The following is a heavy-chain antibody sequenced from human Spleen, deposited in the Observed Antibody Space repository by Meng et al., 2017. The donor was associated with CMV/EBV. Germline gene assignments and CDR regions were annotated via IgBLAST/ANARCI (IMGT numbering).Heavy chain of an antibody. CDR1: GYNFTSYD. Sequence: ASVKVSCKASGYNFTSYDMHWVRQAPGQRLEWMGWSNAGNGNTKDSQEFQGRVTITRDTSASTAYMELSSLRSEDMAVYYCARADYYGSGMDYWGQGTLVTVSS. CDR2: SNAGNGNT. J-gene: IGHJ4*02. V-gene: IGHV1-3*02. CDR3: ARADYYGSGMDY. D-gene: IGHD3-10*01.